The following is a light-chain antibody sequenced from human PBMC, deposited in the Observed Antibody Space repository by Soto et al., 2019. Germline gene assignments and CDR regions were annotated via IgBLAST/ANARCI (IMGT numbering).Light chain of an antibody. J-gene: IGKJ1*01. V-gene: IGKV3-20*01. Sequence: EIVLTRSPGTLSLSPGERATLSCRASQSVSRTYLAWYQQKPGQAPRLLIYGASSRATGIPDRFSGSGSGTDFTLTISRLEPEDFAVYYCQQYVSSPRTFGQGTKVDIK. CDR3: QQYVSSPRT. CDR2: GAS. CDR1: QSVSRTY.